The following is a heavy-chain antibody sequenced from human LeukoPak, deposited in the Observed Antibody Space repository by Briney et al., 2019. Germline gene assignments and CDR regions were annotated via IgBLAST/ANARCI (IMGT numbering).Heavy chain of an antibody. V-gene: IGHV1-18*01. D-gene: IGHD3-3*01. CDR1: GYTFTSYG. J-gene: IGHJ6*02. CDR2: ISAYNGNT. Sequence: ASVKVSCTASGYTFTSYGISWVRQAPGQGLEWMGWISAYNGNTNYAQKLQGRVTVTTDTSTSTAYMELRSLRSDDTAVYYCARVIPYYDFWSGYEYYYYGMDVWGQGTTVTVSS. CDR3: ARVIPYYDFWSGYEYYYYGMDV.